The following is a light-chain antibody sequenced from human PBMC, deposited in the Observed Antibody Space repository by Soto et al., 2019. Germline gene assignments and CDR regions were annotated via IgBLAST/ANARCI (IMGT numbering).Light chain of an antibody. CDR3: QQLGFQSPLT. CDR2: AAA. V-gene: IGKV1-9*01. J-gene: IGKJ4*01. CDR1: QGITNY. Sequence: DIQLTQSPSFLSASVGDRVTITCRASQGITNYVAWYQQKPGKAPNVLIYAAATSQSGVPSRFSGSGSGTEFTLTISSLQPEDFATYYCQQLGFQSPLTFGGGTKVEVK.